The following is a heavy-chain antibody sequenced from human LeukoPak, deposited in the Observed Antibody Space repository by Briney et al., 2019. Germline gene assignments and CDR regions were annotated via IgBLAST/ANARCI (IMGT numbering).Heavy chain of an antibody. Sequence: GASVKVSCKASGYTFTSYGISRVRQAPGQGLEWMGWISAYNGNTNYAQKLQGRVSMTTDTSTSTAYMELRSLRSDDTAVYYCARDRSGSYLEWYFDLWGRGTLVTVSS. CDR1: GYTFTSYG. J-gene: IGHJ2*01. D-gene: IGHD1-26*01. CDR2: ISAYNGNT. V-gene: IGHV1-18*01. CDR3: ARDRSGSYLEWYFDL.